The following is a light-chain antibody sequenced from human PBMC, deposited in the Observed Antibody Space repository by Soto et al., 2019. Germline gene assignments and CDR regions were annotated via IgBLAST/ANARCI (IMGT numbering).Light chain of an antibody. CDR1: SSDIGAYNS. J-gene: IGLJ1*01. Sequence: QSALTQPASVSGSPGQSITISCTGTSSDIGAYNSVSWYQQYPGRAPKLMIYEVSNRPSGVSVRFSASKSGNTASLTISGLQAEDEADYYCNSRGGSRPYDVFGTGTKVTVL. V-gene: IGLV2-14*01. CDR3: NSRGGSRPYDV. CDR2: EVS.